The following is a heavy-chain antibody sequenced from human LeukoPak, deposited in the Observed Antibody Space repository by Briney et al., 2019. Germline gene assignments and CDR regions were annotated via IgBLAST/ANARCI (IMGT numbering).Heavy chain of an antibody. CDR2: MHYSGST. J-gene: IGHJ6*02. Sequence: SETLSLTCTVSGGSINSSDYYWGWIRQPPGKGLEWIGSMHYSGSTYYNQSLKSRVTISVDTSKNQFSLKLSSVTAADTAVYYCARHGRRGYSYGTRGYGMDVWGQGTTVTVSS. CDR1: GGSINSSDYY. D-gene: IGHD5-18*01. V-gene: IGHV4-39*01. CDR3: ARHGRRGYSYGTRGYGMDV.